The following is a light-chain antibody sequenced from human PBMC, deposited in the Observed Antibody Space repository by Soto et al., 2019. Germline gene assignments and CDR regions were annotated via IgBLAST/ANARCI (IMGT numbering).Light chain of an antibody. V-gene: IGKV3-15*01. CDR2: DSS. J-gene: IGKJ4*01. Sequence: EIVLTQSPAALSVSPGERVTLSCRASQGIGSTLAWYQQKPGQTPRLLIYDSSTRAIGIPTRFSGSRSGTEFTLTINGLQSEDFAVYYCQQYSISPLTFGGGTKVDIK. CDR3: QQYSISPLT. CDR1: QGIGST.